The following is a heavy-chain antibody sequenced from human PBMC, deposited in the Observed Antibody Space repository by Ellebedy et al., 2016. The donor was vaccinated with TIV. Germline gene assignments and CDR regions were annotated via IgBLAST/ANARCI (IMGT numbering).Heavy chain of an antibody. Sequence: GESLQISXAASGFTFSSYAMSWVRPAPGKGLELVSAISGSGGSTYYADSVKGRFTISRDNSKNTLYLQMNSLRAEDTAVYYCAKPSYDEPRPQGYYYYYGMDVWGQGTTVTVSS. CDR1: GFTFSSYA. CDR2: ISGSGGST. J-gene: IGHJ6*02. V-gene: IGHV3-23*01. D-gene: IGHD3-22*01. CDR3: AKPSYDEPRPQGYYYYYGMDV.